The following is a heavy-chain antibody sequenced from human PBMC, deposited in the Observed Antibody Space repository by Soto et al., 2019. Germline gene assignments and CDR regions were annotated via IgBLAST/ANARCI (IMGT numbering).Heavy chain of an antibody. CDR2: FSYSGSL. V-gene: IGHV4-34*01. J-gene: IGHJ2*01. CDR3: AGGRRYWSFAL. Sequence: LKQWGTGLLKPSETLSLTCCVYGGSSRAYHWSWIRQSPGEGLEWIGEFSYSGSLQYNPSLKGRVAVSLDTSTNHFSLTMTSVTAADTGVFFCAGGRRYWSFALGGRGTLVPVS. D-gene: IGHD1-20*01. CDR1: GGSSRAYH.